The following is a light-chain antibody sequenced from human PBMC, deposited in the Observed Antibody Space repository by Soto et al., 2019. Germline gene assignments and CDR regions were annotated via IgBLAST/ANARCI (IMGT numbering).Light chain of an antibody. CDR3: AVWDDSLSGWV. CDR1: SSNIGSNT. V-gene: IGLV1-44*01. Sequence: QSVLTQAPSASGTPGQRVTISCSGSSSNIGSNTVNWYQQLPGTAPKVLIYSNDQRPSGVPDRFSGSKSGTSASLAIGGLQSEDEADYYCAVWDDSLSGWVFGGGTKLTVL. CDR2: SND. J-gene: IGLJ3*02.